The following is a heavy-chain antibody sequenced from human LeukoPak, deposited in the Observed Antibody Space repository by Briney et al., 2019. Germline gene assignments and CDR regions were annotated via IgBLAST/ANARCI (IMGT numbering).Heavy chain of an antibody. D-gene: IGHD6-13*01. J-gene: IGHJ5*02. CDR3: ARVRAAGPNWFDP. Sequence: GGSLRLSCAASGFTVSSNYMSWVRQAPRKGLEWVSVIYSGGSTYYADSVKGRFTISRDNSKNTLYLQMNSLRAEDTAVYYCARVRAAGPNWFDPWGQGTLVTVSS. V-gene: IGHV3-66*02. CDR2: IYSGGST. CDR1: GFTVSSNY.